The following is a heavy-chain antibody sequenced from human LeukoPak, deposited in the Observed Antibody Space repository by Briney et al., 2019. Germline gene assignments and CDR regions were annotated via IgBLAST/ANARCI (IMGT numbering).Heavy chain of an antibody. CDR1: GDSISSSEW. J-gene: IGHJ4*02. V-gene: IGHV4-4*02. CDR3: ARRIEEKPY. Sequence: SGTLSLTCTVSGDSISSSEWFTWVRQPPGKGLEWIGEIHHSGSPSYNPSLKSRVTIEIDKSNNQFSLKLTSVTAADTAVYYCARRIEEKPYWGQGVLVTVSS. CDR2: IHHSGSP.